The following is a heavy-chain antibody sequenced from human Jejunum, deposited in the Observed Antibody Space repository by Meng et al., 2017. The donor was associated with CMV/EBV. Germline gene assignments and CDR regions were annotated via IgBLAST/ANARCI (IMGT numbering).Heavy chain of an antibody. CDR1: GFVFANYF. J-gene: IGHJ4*02. D-gene: IGHD2-2*01. CDR2: ASYDGSDT. Sequence: SGFVFANYFMHWVRQAPGKGLECVAFASYDGSDTYYADSVRGRFAILRDNSKNTLALQLNSLRADDTAVYYCAAEYQLMNAPYYEYWGQGTLVTVSS. V-gene: IGHV3-30*09. CDR3: AAEYQLMNAPYYEY.